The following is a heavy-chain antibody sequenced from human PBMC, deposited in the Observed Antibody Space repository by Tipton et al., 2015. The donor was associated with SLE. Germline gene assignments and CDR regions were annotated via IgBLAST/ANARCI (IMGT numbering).Heavy chain of an antibody. J-gene: IGHJ4*02. CDR1: GGSISSSSYY. CDR2: IYYSGST. Sequence: TLSLTCTVSGGSISSSSYYWGWIRQPPGKGLEWIGSIYYSGSTYYNPSLKSRVTISVDTSKNQFSLKLSSVTAADTAVYYCARGATGSSSWYYWGQGTRVTVSS. D-gene: IGHD6-13*01. CDR3: ARGATGSSSWYY. V-gene: IGHV4-39*07.